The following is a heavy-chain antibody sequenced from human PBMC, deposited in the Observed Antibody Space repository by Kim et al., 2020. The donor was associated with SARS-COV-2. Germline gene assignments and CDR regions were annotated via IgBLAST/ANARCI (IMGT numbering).Heavy chain of an antibody. J-gene: IGHJ1*01. V-gene: IGHV1-2*02. CDR3: ARVLDSSGWFFPEYFQH. D-gene: IGHD6-19*01. Sequence: ASVKVSCKASGYTFTGYYMHWVRQAPGQGLEWMGWINPNSGGTNYAQKFQGRVTMTRDTSISTAYMELSRLRSDDTAVYYCARVLDSSGWFFPEYFQHWGQGTLVTVSS. CDR1: GYTFTGYY. CDR2: INPNSGGT.